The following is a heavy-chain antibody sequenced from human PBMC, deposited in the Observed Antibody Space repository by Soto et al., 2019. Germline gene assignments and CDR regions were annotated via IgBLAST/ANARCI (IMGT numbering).Heavy chain of an antibody. J-gene: IGHJ4*02. CDR1: GGSISSGGYY. Sequence: ASETLSLTCTVYGGSISSGGYYWSWIRQHPGKGLEWIGYIYYSGSTYYNSSLKSRVTISVDTSKNQFSLKLSSVTAADTAVYYCARVWDSSGPNFDYWGQGTLVTVSS. CDR3: ARVWDSSGPNFDY. V-gene: IGHV4-31*03. D-gene: IGHD3-22*01. CDR2: IYYSGST.